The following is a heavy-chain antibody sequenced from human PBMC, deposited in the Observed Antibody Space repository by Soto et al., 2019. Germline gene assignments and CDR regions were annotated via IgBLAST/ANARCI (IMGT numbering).Heavy chain of an antibody. Sequence: LRLSCAASGFTFSSFAISWVRQAPGKGLDWVSAISGSGGSTYSAASVKGRLTISRENSKNTLYLQMSSLRAEDTAVYYCARGFSARKGSRPDFWGHGSLVTVSS. J-gene: IGHJ4*01. CDR3: ARGFSARKGSRPDF. CDR1: GFTFSSFA. D-gene: IGHD6-6*01. V-gene: IGHV3-23*01. CDR2: ISGSGGST.